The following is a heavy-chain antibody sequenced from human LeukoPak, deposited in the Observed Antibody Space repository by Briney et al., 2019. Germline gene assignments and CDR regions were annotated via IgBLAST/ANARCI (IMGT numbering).Heavy chain of an antibody. Sequence: GGSLRLSCAASGFIFGSYDMSWLRQAPGRGLEWVSTIHPSGTNTHYADCEERRFTTPKDNSKNKLFLLMSTLTADYTAIYYRAKDPATLTIRDDYWGQGTLVTVSS. CDR2: IHPSGTNT. D-gene: IGHD5-24*01. CDR3: AKDPATLTIRDDY. J-gene: IGHJ4*02. CDR1: GFIFGSYD. V-gene: IGHV3-23*01.